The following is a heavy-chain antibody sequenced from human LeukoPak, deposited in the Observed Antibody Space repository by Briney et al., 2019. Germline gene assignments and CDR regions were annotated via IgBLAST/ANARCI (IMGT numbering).Heavy chain of an antibody. Sequence: PGGSLRLSCAASGFTFTDFAMNWVRQAPGKGLEYVSAISSNGGSTYYANSVKGRFTISRDNSKNTLYLQMGSLRAEDMAVYYCARDTHITMVRGVTYYGMDVWGQGTTVTVSS. D-gene: IGHD3-10*01. CDR2: ISSNGGST. J-gene: IGHJ6*02. CDR1: GFTFTDFA. CDR3: ARDTHITMVRGVTYYGMDV. V-gene: IGHV3-64*01.